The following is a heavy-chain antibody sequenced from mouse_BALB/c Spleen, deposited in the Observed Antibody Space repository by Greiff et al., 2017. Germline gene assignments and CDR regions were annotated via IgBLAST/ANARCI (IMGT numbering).Heavy chain of an antibody. CDR2: IDPANGNT. Sequence: VTLKVSGAELVKPGASVKLSCTASGFNIKDTYMHWVKQRPEQGLEWIGRIDPANGNTKYDPKFQGKATITADTSSNTAYLQLSSLTSEDTAVYYCALFFDGAMDYWGQGTSVTVSS. CDR3: ALFFDGAMDY. V-gene: IGHV14-3*02. CDR1: GFNIKDTY. J-gene: IGHJ4*01.